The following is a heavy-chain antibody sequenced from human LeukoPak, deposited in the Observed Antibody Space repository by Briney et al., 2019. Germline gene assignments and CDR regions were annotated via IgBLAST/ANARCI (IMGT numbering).Heavy chain of an antibody. CDR1: GESISGFY. V-gene: IGHV4-4*07. Sequence: SETLSLTCTVSGESISGFYWSWIRQPAGKGLEWIGRIYSGSTNYNPSLKSRVAISTDMSKNQISLKLSSVTAADTAVYYCARQTFGVLYFDSWGQGTLVIVSS. CDR2: IYSGST. CDR3: ARQTFGVLYFDS. J-gene: IGHJ4*02. D-gene: IGHD3-10*01.